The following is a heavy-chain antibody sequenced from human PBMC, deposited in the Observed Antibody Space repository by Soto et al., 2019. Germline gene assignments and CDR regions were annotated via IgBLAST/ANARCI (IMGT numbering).Heavy chain of an antibody. CDR1: GGSFSGYY. CDR3: ARGSAMVRGGRNWFDP. J-gene: IGHJ5*02. D-gene: IGHD3-10*01. CDR2: INHSGST. Sequence: TLSLTCAVYGGSFSGYYCSWIRQPPGKGLEWIGEINHSGSTNYNPSLKSRVTISVDTSKNQFSLKLSSVTAADTAVYYCARGSAMVRGGRNWFDPWGQGTLVTVSS. V-gene: IGHV4-34*01.